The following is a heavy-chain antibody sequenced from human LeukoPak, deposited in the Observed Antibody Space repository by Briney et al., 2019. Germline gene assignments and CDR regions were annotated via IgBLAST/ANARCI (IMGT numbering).Heavy chain of an antibody. Sequence: ASVKVSCKVSGYTLTELSMHWVRQAPGKGLEWMGGFDPEDGETIYAQKFQGRVTMTEDTSTDTAYMELSSPRSEDTAVYYCATDKTLGVPAAHFDYWGQGTLVTVSS. J-gene: IGHJ4*02. CDR1: GYTLTELS. CDR3: ATDKTLGVPAAHFDY. V-gene: IGHV1-24*01. D-gene: IGHD2-2*01. CDR2: FDPEDGET.